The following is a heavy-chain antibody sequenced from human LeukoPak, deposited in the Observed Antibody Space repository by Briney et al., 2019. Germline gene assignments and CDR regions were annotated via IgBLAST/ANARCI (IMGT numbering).Heavy chain of an antibody. J-gene: IGHJ6*02. D-gene: IGHD6-6*01. Sequence: GGSLRLSCAVSGFTISGFWMSWSRQAPGKGLEWVASINSDGSEGYYADVVKGRFTISRDNAKNSQYLQINSLRAEDTAVYYCARSSYSSSSSVWGQGTAVIVSS. CDR1: GFTISGFW. V-gene: IGHV3-7*03. CDR2: INSDGSEG. CDR3: ARSSYSSSSSV.